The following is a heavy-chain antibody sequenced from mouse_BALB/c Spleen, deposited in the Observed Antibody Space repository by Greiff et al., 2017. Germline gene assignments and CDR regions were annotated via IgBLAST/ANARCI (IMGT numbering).Heavy chain of an antibody. CDR1: GFTFSDYY. Sequence: EVKVVESGGGLVKPGGSLTLSCAASGFTFSDYYMYWVRQTPEKRLEWVATISDGGSYTYYPDSVKGRFTISRDNAKNNLYLQMSSLKSEDTAMYYCARVDDYWGQGTSVTVSS. J-gene: IGHJ4*01. V-gene: IGHV5-4*02. CDR2: ISDGGSYT. CDR3: ARVDDY.